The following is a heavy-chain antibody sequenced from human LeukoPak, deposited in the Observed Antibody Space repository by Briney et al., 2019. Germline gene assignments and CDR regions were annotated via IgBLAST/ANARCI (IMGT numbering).Heavy chain of an antibody. D-gene: IGHD3-10*01. Sequence: GGSLRLSCAASGFTFSTYSMNWVRQAPGKGLEWVANIKQDGSEKYYVDSVKGRFTISRDNAKNSLYLQMNSLRAEDTAVYYCARGDLPGGYWGQGTLVTVSS. J-gene: IGHJ4*02. CDR1: GFTFSTYS. CDR2: IKQDGSEK. V-gene: IGHV3-7*01. CDR3: ARGDLPGGY.